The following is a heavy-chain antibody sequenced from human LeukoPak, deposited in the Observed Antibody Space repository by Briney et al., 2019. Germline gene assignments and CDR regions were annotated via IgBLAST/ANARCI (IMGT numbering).Heavy chain of an antibody. CDR3: AKDLGTSFPLETLTGTLDY. V-gene: IGHV3-23*01. CDR1: GFTFSSYA. Sequence: GGSLRLSCAASGFTFSSYAMSWVRQAPGKGLEWVSAISGSGGSTYYADSVKGRFTISRDNSKNTLYLQMNSLRAEDTAVYYCAKDLGTSFPLETLTGTLDYWGQGTLVTVSS. CDR2: ISGSGGST. J-gene: IGHJ4*02. D-gene: IGHD3-9*01.